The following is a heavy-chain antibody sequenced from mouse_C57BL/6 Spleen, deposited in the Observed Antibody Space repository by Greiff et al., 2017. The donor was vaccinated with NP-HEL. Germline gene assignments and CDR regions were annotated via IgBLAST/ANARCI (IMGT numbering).Heavy chain of an antibody. V-gene: IGHV5-4*01. Sequence: EVQLVESGGGLVKPGGSLKLSCAASGFTFSSYAMSWVRQTPEKRLEWVATISDGGSYTYYPGNVKGRFTISRDNAKNNLYLQMSHRKSEDTAMYYWARERGGEAWLAYWGQGTLVTVAA. CDR3: ARERGGEAWLAY. CDR2: ISDGGSYT. CDR1: GFTFSSYA. J-gene: IGHJ3*01.